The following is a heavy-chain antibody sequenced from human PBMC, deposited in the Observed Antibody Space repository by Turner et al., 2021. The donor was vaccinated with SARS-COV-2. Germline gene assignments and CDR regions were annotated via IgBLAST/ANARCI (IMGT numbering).Heavy chain of an antibody. CDR3: ARDLAVCSMWEAQYYFDY. J-gene: IGHJ4*02. CDR2: SNPNSGGT. V-gene: IGHV1-2*02. Sequence: QFPLVHSGAEVKKPVASVKVSCKASRYTFTGYYMHGVRQAPGQGLGWMGWSNPNSGGTNYAEKFQGRVTMTKDTSISTAYMEMSRLKSDDTAVNYGARDLAVCSMWEAQYYFDYWGQGTLVTVSS. CDR1: RYTFTGYY. D-gene: IGHD1-26*01.